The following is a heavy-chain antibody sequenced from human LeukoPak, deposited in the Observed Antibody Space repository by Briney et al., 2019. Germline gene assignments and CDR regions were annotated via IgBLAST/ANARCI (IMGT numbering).Heavy chain of an antibody. CDR2: ITPNSGAT. CDR3: ARVSRFYYDSSGDFDY. V-gene: IGHV1-2*02. Sequence: ASVKVSCKASGYTFTDYYMHWVRQAPGQGLEWMGWITPNSGATKYAQKFRGGVSMTRDTSINTAYMELSRLRSDDTAIYYCARVSRFYYDSSGDFDYWGQGTLVTVSS. D-gene: IGHD3-22*01. CDR1: GYTFTDYY. J-gene: IGHJ4*02.